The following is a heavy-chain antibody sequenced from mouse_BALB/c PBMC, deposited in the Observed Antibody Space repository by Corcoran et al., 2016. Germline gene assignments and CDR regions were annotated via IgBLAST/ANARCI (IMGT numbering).Heavy chain of an antibody. J-gene: IGHJ4*01. CDR3: AREPYAMDY. CDR2: INTYTGEP. CDR1: GYTFTNYG. Sequence: QIQEVQSGPELKKPGETVKISCKASGYTFTNYGMNWVEQAPGKGLKWMGWINTYTGEPTYADDYKGRFAFSLETSASTAYLQINNLKNEDTATYFCAREPYAMDYWGQGTSVTVSS. V-gene: IGHV9-3-1*01.